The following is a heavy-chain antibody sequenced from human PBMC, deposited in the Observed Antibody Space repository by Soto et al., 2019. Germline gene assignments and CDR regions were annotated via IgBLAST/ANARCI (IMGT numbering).Heavy chain of an antibody. CDR3: ARDHNSHILQVRAVWFDP. CDR1: GYTFTSYG. Sequence: ASVKVSCKASGYTFTSYGISWVRQAPGQGLEWMGWISAYNGNTNYAQKLQGRVTMTTDTSTSTAYMELRSLRSDDTAVYYCARDHNSHILQVRAVWFDPWGQGTLVTVSS. CDR2: ISAYNGNT. D-gene: IGHD3-10*01. V-gene: IGHV1-18*01. J-gene: IGHJ5*02.